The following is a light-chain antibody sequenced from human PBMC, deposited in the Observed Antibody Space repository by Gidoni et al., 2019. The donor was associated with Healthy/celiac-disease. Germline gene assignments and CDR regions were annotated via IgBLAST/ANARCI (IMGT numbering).Light chain of an antibody. CDR2: QNN. V-gene: IGLV3-1*01. CDR1: KLGDKY. CDR3: QAWDSSRYV. J-gene: IGLJ1*01. Sequence: SYELTQPPSVSVSPGQTASITCSGDKLGDKYVCWYQQKPGQSPVLVIFQNNKRPSGIPERFSGSNSGNTATLTISGTQAMDEADYYCQAWDSSRYVFGTGTRVTVL.